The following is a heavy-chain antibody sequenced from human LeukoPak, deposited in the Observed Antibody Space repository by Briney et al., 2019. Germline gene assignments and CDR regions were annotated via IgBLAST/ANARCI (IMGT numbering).Heavy chain of an antibody. CDR1: GFTFIYT. CDR2: ISNDGGYN. D-gene: IGHD2-2*01. J-gene: IGHJ4*02. V-gene: IGHV3-30*04. Sequence: GGSLRLSCAASGFTFIYTMHWFRQAPGKGLEWVAVISNDGGYNNYADSVRGRFTISRDNSKNTVYLQMNSLRSEDTAVYYCARERASCHFDYWGQGTLVTVSS. CDR3: ARERASCHFDY.